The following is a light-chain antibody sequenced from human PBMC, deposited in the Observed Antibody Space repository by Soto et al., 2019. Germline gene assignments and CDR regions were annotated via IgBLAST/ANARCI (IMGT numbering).Light chain of an antibody. Sequence: DIVMTQTPLSSPVTLGQPASISCRSSQGLVHSDGNTYLSWLQQRPGQPPRLLIYEISNRFSGVPDRFSGSGAGTDITLKISRVEAEDVGIYFCMQATQFPYTFGQGTKLEIK. CDR3: MQATQFPYT. CDR2: EIS. V-gene: IGKV2-24*01. CDR1: QGLVHSDGNTY. J-gene: IGKJ2*01.